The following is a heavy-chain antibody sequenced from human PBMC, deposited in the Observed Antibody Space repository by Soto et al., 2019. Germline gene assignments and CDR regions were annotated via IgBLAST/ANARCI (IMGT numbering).Heavy chain of an antibody. D-gene: IGHD5-18*01. CDR2: IHPGDSDT. CDR1: GYSFTSYW. Sequence: GESLKISCKGSGYSFTSYWIGWVRQMPGKGLEWMGIIHPGDSDTRYSPSFQGQVTISADKSISTAYLQWSSLKASDTAMYYCARNGRGTSTGYSYGIPDYWGQGTLVTVSS. J-gene: IGHJ4*02. V-gene: IGHV5-51*01. CDR3: ARNGRGTSTGYSYGIPDY.